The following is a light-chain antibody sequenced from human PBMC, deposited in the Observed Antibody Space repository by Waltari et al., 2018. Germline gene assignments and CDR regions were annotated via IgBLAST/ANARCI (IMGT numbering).Light chain of an antibody. V-gene: IGLV4-69*01. Sequence: QLVLTQSPSASASLGASVKLTCTLSSGHSSHVIAWLQQQPKKGPRYLMKVNSDGSHNKGDESPARFSGSSAGAERYLTISSLQSEDEADYYCQTGGHGTWVFGGGTKLTVL. CDR3: QTGGHGTWV. CDR2: VNSDGSH. CDR1: SGHSSHV. J-gene: IGLJ3*02.